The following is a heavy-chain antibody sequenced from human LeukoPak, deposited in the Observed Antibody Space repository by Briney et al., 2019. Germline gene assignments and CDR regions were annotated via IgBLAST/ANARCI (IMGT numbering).Heavy chain of an antibody. Sequence: PGGSLRLSCTASGFTFSNYAMSWVRQAPGKGLQWVSIFRVSGGSTYYADSVKGRFTISRDNSKNTLYLQMSGLRAEDTAIYYCAKVLEYYHSRGHQDSFDIWGQGTMVTVPS. J-gene: IGHJ3*02. V-gene: IGHV3-23*01. CDR1: GFTFSNYA. CDR2: FRVSGGST. CDR3: AKVLEYYHSRGHQDSFDI. D-gene: IGHD3-22*01.